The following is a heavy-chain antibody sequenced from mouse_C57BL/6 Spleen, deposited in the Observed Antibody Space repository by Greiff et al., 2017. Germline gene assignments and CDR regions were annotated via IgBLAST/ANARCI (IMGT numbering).Heavy chain of an antibody. D-gene: IGHD1-1*01. CDR2: INPYNGGT. CDR1: GYTFTDYY. V-gene: IGHV1-19*01. CDR3: ARTVVAARDY. J-gene: IGHJ4*01. Sequence: VQLQQSGPVLVKPGASVTMSCKASGYTFTDYYMNWVKQSHGKSLEWIGVINPYNGGTSYNQKFKGKATLTVDKSSSTAYMELNSLTSEDSAVYYCARTVVAARDYWGQGTSVTVSS.